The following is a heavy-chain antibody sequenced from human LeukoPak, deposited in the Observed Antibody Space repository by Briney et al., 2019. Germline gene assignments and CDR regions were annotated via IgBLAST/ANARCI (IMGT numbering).Heavy chain of an antibody. CDR1: GFTFSGSA. CDR2: ISGSGGST. CDR3: AKHSSGWYEPVDY. J-gene: IGHJ4*02. Sequence: GGSLRLSCAASGFTFSGSAMHWVRQTSGKGLEWVSAISGSGGSTYYADSVKGRFTISRDNSKNTLYLQMNSLRAEDTAVYYCAKHSSGWYEPVDYWGQGTLVTVSS. D-gene: IGHD6-19*01. V-gene: IGHV3-23*01.